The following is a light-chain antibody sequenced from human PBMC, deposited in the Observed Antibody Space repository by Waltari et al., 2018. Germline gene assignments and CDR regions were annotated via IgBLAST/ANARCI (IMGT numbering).Light chain of an antibody. Sequence: AIRLTQSPSSLSASTGDSVNITCRASQGIGSYLAWYQQKPGKAPKLLIYAASTLQSGVPSRFSGSGSGTDFTLTISCLQSEDFATYYCQQYYSYPRTFGQGTKVEIK. CDR3: QQYYSYPRT. V-gene: IGKV1-8*01. CDR1: QGIGSY. J-gene: IGKJ1*01. CDR2: AAS.